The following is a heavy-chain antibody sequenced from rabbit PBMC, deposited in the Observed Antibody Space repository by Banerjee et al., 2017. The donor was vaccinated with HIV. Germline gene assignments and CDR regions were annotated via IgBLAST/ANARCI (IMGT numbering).Heavy chain of an antibody. J-gene: IGHJ4*01. V-gene: IGHV1S45*01. CDR2: IYAGSSGST. CDR3: ARAPYSYVYVGDVDAGFNL. D-gene: IGHD6-1*01. CDR1: GFSFSSSYW. Sequence: QEQLEESGGDLVKPEGSLTLTCTASGFSFSSSYWICWVRQAPGKGLEWIACIYAGSSGSTYYASWAKGRFTISKTSSTTVTLQMTSLTAADTATYFCARAPYSYVYVGDVDAGFNLWGPGTLVTVS.